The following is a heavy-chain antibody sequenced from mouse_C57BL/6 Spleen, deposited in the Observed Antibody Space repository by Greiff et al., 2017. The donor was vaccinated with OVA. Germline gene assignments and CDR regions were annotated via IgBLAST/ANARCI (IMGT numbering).Heavy chain of an antibody. CDR1: GYAFSSYW. CDR2: IYPGDGDT. CDR3: AIPDRGSSRNFDY. J-gene: IGHJ2*01. V-gene: IGHV1-80*01. Sequence: LVESGAELVKPGASVKISCKASGYAFSSYWMNWVKQRPGKGLEWIGQIYPGDGDTNYNGKFKGKATMTEDKSSSTAYMQLGSLTSEDSAVYFCAIPDRGSSRNFDYWGQGTTLTVSS. D-gene: IGHD1-1*01.